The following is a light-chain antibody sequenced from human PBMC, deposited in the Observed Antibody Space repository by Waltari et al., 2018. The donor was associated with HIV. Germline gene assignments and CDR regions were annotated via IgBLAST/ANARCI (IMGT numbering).Light chain of an antibody. CDR3: QSFDTSNQWI. V-gene: IGLV6-57*03. CDR1: SGSIASNY. J-gene: IGLJ2*01. Sequence: NFMLTQPPSVSESPGKTVTISCTRSSGSIASNYVQWYQQRPGSAPTTLIYEDDQRPSGVPYRFSGPIDTSSNSASLTISGLKTEDEADYYCQSFDTSNQWIFGGGTKLTVL. CDR2: EDD.